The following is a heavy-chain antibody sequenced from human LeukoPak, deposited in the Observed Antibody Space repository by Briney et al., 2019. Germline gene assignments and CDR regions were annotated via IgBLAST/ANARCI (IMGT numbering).Heavy chain of an antibody. CDR3: ARGPGTVTPRGIVAFDI. V-gene: IGHV3-23*01. CDR1: GFTFSSYA. D-gene: IGHD4-17*01. CDR2: ISGSGGST. Sequence: GGSLRLSCAASGFTFSSYAMSWVRQAPGKGLEWVSGISGSGGSTYYADSVKGRFTISRHNSKNTLYLQMNSLRAEDTAVYYCARGPGTVTPRGIVAFDIWGQGTMVTVSS. J-gene: IGHJ3*02.